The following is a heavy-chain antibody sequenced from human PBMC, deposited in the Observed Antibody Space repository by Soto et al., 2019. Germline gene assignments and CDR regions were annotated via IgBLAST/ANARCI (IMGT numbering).Heavy chain of an antibody. CDR3: AKFKGGVNDGLDI. Sequence: EVQLLESGGGLVQPGGSLRLSGAAFGFTFRNYAMTWVRQAPGKGLEWVSGISSSGDNTYYPSSVRGRFTISRANSKDTLFLQMSSVRAEATATYYCAKFKGGVNDGLDIWGQGTMVTVSS. V-gene: IGHV3-23*01. CDR1: GFTFRNYA. CDR2: ISSSGDNT. J-gene: IGHJ3*02. D-gene: IGHD6-25*01.